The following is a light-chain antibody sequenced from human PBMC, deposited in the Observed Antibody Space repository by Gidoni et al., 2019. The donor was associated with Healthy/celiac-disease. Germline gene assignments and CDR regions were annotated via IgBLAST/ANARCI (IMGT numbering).Light chain of an antibody. CDR2: KAS. J-gene: IGKJ2*03. CDR1: QSISSW. V-gene: IGKV1-5*03. Sequence: DIQMTQSPSTLSASVGDRVTITCRASQSISSWLAWYRQKPGKAPKLLIYKASSLKSGVPSRFSGSGSGTEFTLTISSLQPGDFATYYCQQYNSYSPRGYSFGQGTKLEIK. CDR3: QQYNSYSPRGYS.